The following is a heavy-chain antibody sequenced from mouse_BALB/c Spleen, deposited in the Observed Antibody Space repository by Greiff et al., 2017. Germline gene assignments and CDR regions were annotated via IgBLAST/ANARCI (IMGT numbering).Heavy chain of an antibody. CDR1: GFTFSSYA. CDR3: ARGDGSSYYFDY. J-gene: IGHJ2*01. D-gene: IGHD1-1*01. CDR2: ISSGGSYT. V-gene: IGHV5-9-3*01. Sequence: EVKVVESGGGLVKPGGSLKLSCAASGFTFSSYAMSWVRQTPEKRLEWVATISSGGSYTYYPDSVKGRFTISRDNAKNTLYLQMSSLRSEDTAMYYCARGDGSSYYFDYWGQGTTLTVSS.